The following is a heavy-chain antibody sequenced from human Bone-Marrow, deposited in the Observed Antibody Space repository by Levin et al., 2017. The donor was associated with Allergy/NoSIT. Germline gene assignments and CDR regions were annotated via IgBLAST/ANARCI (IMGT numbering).Heavy chain of an antibody. CDR2: IHYTGNI. D-gene: IGHD3-16*02. CDR3: VRARNYDYIWGSYRYATYFDH. V-gene: IGHV4-30-2*01. Sequence: PSETLSLTCAVSGASISTGGYSWGWIRQPPGKGLEWIGHIHYTGNIYYNLSLQSRVTISPDRSNDQFSLTVDLVTAADTAVYFCVRARNYDYIWGSYRYATYFDHWGRGALVTVSS. J-gene: IGHJ4*02. CDR1: GASISTGGYS.